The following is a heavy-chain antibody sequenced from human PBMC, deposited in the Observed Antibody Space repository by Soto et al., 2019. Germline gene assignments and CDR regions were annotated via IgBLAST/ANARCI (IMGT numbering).Heavy chain of an antibody. CDR1: GGTFSGYA. CDR2: IIPIFGIT. D-gene: IGHD1-20*01. V-gene: IGHV1-69*01. Sequence: QAHLMQSGAEVKKPGSSVKVSCKASGGTFSGYAISWVRQRPGRGFEWMGGIIPIFGITTYAEKFQGRITLAADESTGTAFMDLRSLISEDTAVYYCARDPRSITGTTSSEDFQFWGPGTLVSVSS. CDR3: ARDPRSITGTTSSEDFQF. J-gene: IGHJ1*01.